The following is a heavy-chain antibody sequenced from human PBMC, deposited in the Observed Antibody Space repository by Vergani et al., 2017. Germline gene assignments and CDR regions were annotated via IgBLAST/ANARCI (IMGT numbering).Heavy chain of an antibody. Sequence: EVQLVESGGGLVQPGGSLRLSCAASGFNFSSYTMNWVRQAPGKGLEWIPYVISSSRRQSYADSVKGRFTVSRDTAKNSLYLQMNSLKTEDIGVYYCTTDPRYCGDGSCYWLRDHHYYGMNVWGQGTTVTVSS. D-gene: IGHD2-21*01. CDR2: VISSSRRQ. J-gene: IGHJ6*02. CDR1: GFNFSSYT. V-gene: IGHV3-48*01. CDR3: TTDPRYCGDGSCYWLRDHHYYGMNV.